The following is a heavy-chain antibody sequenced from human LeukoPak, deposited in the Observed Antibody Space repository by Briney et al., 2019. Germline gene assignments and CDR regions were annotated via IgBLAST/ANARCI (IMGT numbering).Heavy chain of an antibody. CDR2: IIPIFGTA. Sequence: SVKVSCKASGGTFSSYAISWVRQAPGQGLEWMGGIIPIFGTANYAQKFQGRVTINADESTSTAYMELSSLRSEDTAVYYCARDKGPGHRRGRYYYYMDVWGRGTTVTVSS. CDR3: ARDKGPGHRRGRYYYYMDV. J-gene: IGHJ6*03. V-gene: IGHV1-69*13. CDR1: GGTFSSYA.